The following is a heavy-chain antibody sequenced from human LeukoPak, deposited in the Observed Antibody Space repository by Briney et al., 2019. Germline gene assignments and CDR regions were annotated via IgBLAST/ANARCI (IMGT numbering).Heavy chain of an antibody. Sequence: SETLSLTCTVSGGSLSGYYWNWIRQPPGRGLEWIGYVFYTGSTNYNPSVKSRVSISIDTAKNQFSLELSSVSAADTAVYYCARYYYGSGRGIDYWGQGTLVTVSS. CDR1: GGSLSGYY. J-gene: IGHJ4*02. CDR2: VFYTGST. V-gene: IGHV4-59*08. D-gene: IGHD3-10*01. CDR3: ARYYYGSGRGIDY.